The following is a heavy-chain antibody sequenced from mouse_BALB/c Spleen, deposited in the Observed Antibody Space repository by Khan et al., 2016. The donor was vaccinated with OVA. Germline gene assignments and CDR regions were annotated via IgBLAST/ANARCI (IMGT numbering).Heavy chain of an antibody. CDR2: IFPGNSDT. Sequence: VRLQQSGTVLARPGASVKMSCKASGYTFTNYWMHWVKQRPGQGLEWIGTIFPGNSDTNYNQKFTGKAKLTAVTSTSTAYMELRSLTNEDSAVYYCARNGFGNYGIWDYCGQGTTLTVSS. D-gene: IGHD2-1*01. J-gene: IGHJ2*01. V-gene: IGHV1-5*01. CDR1: GYTFTNYW. CDR3: ARNGFGNYGIWDY.